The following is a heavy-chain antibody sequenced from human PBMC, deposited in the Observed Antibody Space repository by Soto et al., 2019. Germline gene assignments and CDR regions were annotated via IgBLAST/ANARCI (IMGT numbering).Heavy chain of an antibody. CDR1: GYTFTGYY. J-gene: IGHJ4*02. CDR3: ARSRDRRVGRLGAGY. Sequence: ASVKVSCKASGYTFTGYYMHWVRQAPGQGLEWMGWINPNSGGTNYAQKFQGRVTMTRDTSISTAYMELSRLRSDDTAVYYCARSRDRRVGRLGAGYWGQGTLVTVSS. CDR2: INPNSGGT. V-gene: IGHV1-2*02. D-gene: IGHD6-25*01.